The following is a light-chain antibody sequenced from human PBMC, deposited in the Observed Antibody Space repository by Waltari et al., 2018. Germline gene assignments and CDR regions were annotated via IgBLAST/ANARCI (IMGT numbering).Light chain of an antibody. Sequence: DIQMTQSPSTLSASVGDRVTITCRASQSIGDWMAWYQQEPGKAPKLLIYRASTVQSGVPSRFSGSGSGTEFTLTISSLQPDDFGSYYCQYYYLYSRGFGQGTKVEIK. CDR3: QYYYLYSRG. CDR2: RAS. V-gene: IGKV1-5*03. CDR1: QSIGDW. J-gene: IGKJ2*03.